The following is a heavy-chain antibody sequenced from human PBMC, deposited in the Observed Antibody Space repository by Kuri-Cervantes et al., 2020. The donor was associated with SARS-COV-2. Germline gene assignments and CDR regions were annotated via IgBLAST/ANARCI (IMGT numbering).Heavy chain of an antibody. V-gene: IGHV3-30*02. CDR2: IRYDGSNK. Sequence: GESLKISCAASGFTFSSYGMHWVRQAPGKGLEWVAFIRYDGSNKYYADSVKGRFTISRDNSKNTLYLQMNSLRAEDTAVYYCAKTNTIFGAVSWFDPWGQGTLVTVSS. J-gene: IGHJ5*02. CDR1: GFTFSSYG. CDR3: AKTNTIFGAVSWFDP. D-gene: IGHD3-3*01.